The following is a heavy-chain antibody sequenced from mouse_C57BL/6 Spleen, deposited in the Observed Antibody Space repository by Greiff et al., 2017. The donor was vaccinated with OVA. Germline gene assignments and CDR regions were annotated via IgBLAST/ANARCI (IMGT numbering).Heavy chain of an antibody. Sequence: EVKVVESGGGLVKPGGSLKLSCAASGFTFSDYGMHWVRQAPEKGLEWVAYISSGSCTIYYADTVKGRFTISRDNAKTTLFLQMTSLRSEDTAMYYCAELRLNWYFDVWGTGTTVTVSS. V-gene: IGHV5-17*01. D-gene: IGHD4-1*01. CDR3: AELRLNWYFDV. CDR2: ISSGSCTI. CDR1: GFTFSDYG. J-gene: IGHJ1*03.